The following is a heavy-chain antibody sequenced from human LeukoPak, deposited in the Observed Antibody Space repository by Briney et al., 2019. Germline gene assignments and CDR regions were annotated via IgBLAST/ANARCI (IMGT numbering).Heavy chain of an antibody. CDR1: GFTFSNHA. D-gene: IGHD3-10*01. CDR2: ITKTGRTT. CDR3: AKDHDNTDSYYYFDS. J-gene: IGHJ4*02. Sequence: PGRSLRLSCAASGFTFSNHAMSWVRQVLGKGLEWVSSITKTGRTTSYTGSVKGRFTISRDNSKNPLHLQMNRLRVEDTALYFCAKDHDNTDSYYYFDSWGLGTLVTVSS. V-gene: IGHV3-23*01.